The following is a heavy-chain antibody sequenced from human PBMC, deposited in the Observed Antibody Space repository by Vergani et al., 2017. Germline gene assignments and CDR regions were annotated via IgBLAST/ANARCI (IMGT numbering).Heavy chain of an antibody. CDR2: INPTGGRT. CDR1: GYTFTSYY. D-gene: IGHD5-18*01. Sequence: QVQLVQSGAEVKKPGASVKVSCKAPGYTFTSYYMHWVRQAPGQGLEWMGIINPTGGRTSYAQKFQGRVTMTSETSRSTVYMELSSLRSEETAVYYCARASRVDTAMVDDYWGQGTLVTVSS. V-gene: IGHV1-46*01. J-gene: IGHJ4*02. CDR3: ARASRVDTAMVDDY.